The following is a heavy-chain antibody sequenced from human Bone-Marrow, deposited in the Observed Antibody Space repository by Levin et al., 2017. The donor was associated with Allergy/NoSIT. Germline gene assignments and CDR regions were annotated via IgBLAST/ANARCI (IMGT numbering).Heavy chain of an antibody. CDR1: GGSISSSSYY. D-gene: IGHD3-3*01. CDR2: IYYSGST. V-gene: IGHV4-39*01. CDR3: ARQGYYDFWSGYSKMYYFDY. Sequence: SETLSLTCTVSGGSISSSSYYWGWIRQPPGTGLEWIGSIYYSGSTYYNPSLKSRVTISVDTSKNQFSLKLSSVTAADTAVYYCARQGYYDFWSGYSKMYYFDYWGQGTLVTVSS. J-gene: IGHJ4*02.